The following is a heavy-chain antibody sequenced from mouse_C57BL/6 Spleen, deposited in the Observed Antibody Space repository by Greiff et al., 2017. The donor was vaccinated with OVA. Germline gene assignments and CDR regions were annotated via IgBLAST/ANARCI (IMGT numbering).Heavy chain of an antibody. J-gene: IGHJ4*01. CDR2: INPGSGGT. V-gene: IGHV1-54*01. Sequence: QVQLQQSGAGLVRPGTSVKVSCKASGYAFTNYLIEWVKQRPGQGLEWIGVINPGSGGTNYNEKFKGKATLTADKSSSTAYMQLSSLTSEDSAVYFCAKLSAAGMDYWGQGTSVTVSS. CDR3: AKLSAAGMDY. CDR1: GYAFTNYL. D-gene: IGHD4-1*01.